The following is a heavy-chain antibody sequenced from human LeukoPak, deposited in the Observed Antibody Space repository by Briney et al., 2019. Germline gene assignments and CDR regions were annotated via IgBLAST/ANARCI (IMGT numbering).Heavy chain of an antibody. CDR2: IIPIFGTA. CDR3: ARSAGNRDTAMVYFESFDY. D-gene: IGHD5-18*01. CDR1: GGTFSSYA. V-gene: IGHV1-69*01. Sequence: SVKVSCKASGGTFSSYAISRVRQAPGQGLEWMGGIIPIFGTANYAQKFQGRVTITADESTSTAYMELSSPRSEDTAVYYCARSAGNRDTAMVYFESFDYWGQGTLVTVSS. J-gene: IGHJ4*02.